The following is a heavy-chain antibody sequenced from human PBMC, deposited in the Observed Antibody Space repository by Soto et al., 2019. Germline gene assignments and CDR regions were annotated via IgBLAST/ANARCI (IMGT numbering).Heavy chain of an antibody. Sequence: ASVKVSCKASGYTFTSYYMHWVRQAPGQGLEWMGIINPSGGSTSYAQKFQGRVTMTRDTSTSTVYMELSSLRSEDTAVYYCARGAYVGGYYDFWSGYYEPYRMDVWGQGTTVTVSS. D-gene: IGHD3-3*01. CDR1: GYTFTSYY. J-gene: IGHJ6*02. V-gene: IGHV1-46*01. CDR2: INPSGGST. CDR3: ARGAYVGGYYDFWSGYYEPYRMDV.